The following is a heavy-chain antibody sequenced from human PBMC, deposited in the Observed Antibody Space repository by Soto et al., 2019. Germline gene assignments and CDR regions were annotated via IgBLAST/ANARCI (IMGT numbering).Heavy chain of an antibody. CDR1: GYNFTAFW. J-gene: IGHJ5*01. V-gene: IGHV5-10-1*01. Sequence: ESLKISCKASGYNFTAFWIHWVRQMPGKGLEWLGKIDPSDSYTNYSPSFEGHVTISTDNSITTAYLQWSSLRASDTALYFCARVHKKWFDSWAQGPMVIVSS. CDR2: IDPSDSYT. CDR3: ARVHKKWFDS.